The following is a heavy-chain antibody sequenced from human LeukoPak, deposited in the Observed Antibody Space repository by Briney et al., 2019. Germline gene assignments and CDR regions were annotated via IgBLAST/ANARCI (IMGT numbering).Heavy chain of an antibody. CDR3: AREYYYDSSGYYYSYYYYGMDV. CDR2: IYYGCRT. CDR1: GFHLSWNY. D-gene: IGHD3-22*01. V-gene: IGHV3-66*01. Sequence: GGSLGPFRAGLGFHLSWNYMNWVRQASGKGLGGVLVIYYGCRTYYADSVKGRFTISRDNSKNTLYLQMNSLRAEDTAVYYCAREYYYDSSGYYYSYYYYGMDVWGQGTTVTVSS. J-gene: IGHJ6*02.